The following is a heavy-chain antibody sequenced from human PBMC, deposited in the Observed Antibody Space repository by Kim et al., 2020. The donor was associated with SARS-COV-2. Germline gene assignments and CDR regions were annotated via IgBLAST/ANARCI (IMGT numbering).Heavy chain of an antibody. Sequence: GGSLRLSCAASGFTFSSYGMHWVRQAPGKGLEWVAVISYDGSNKYYADSVKGRFTISRDNSKNTLYLQMNSLRAEDTAVYYCAKAGWFGGNHFDYWGQGTLVTVSS. CDR2: ISYDGSNK. V-gene: IGHV3-30*18. D-gene: IGHD3-10*01. CDR3: AKAGWFGGNHFDY. J-gene: IGHJ4*02. CDR1: GFTFSSYG.